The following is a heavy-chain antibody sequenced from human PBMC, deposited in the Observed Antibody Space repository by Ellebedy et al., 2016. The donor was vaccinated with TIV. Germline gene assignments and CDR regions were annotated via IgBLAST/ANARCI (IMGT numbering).Heavy chain of an antibody. CDR3: ARVGDIAAAGTVDY. CDR1: GFTFSSYA. CDR2: ISGSGGST. Sequence: GESLKISXAASGFTFSSYAMSWVRQAPGKGLEWVSAISGSGGSTYYADSVKGRFTISRDNSKNTLYLQMSSLRAEDTAVYYCARVGDIAAAGTVDYWGQGTLVTVSS. V-gene: IGHV3-23*01. J-gene: IGHJ4*02. D-gene: IGHD6-13*01.